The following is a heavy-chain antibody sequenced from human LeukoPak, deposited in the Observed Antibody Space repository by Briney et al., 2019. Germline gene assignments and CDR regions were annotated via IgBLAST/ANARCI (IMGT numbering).Heavy chain of an antibody. D-gene: IGHD2-2*01. J-gene: IGHJ4*02. CDR1: GGSFSGYY. Sequence: SETLSLTCAVYGGSFSGYYWSWIRQPPGNGLEWIGEINHSGSTNYNPSLKSRVTISVDTSKNQFSLKLSSVTAADTAVYYCASAGGYCSSTSCPNGGVYYFDYWGQGTLVTVSS. V-gene: IGHV4-34*01. CDR2: INHSGST. CDR3: ASAGGYCSSTSCPNGGVYYFDY.